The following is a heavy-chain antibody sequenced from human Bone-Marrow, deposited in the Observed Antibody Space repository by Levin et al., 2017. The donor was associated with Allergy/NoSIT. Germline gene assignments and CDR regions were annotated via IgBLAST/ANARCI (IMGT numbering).Heavy chain of an antibody. CDR2: INHSGST. J-gene: IGHJ4*02. D-gene: IGHD1-26*01. CDR3: ARSGATHDGDFDY. Sequence: SETLSLTCAVYGGSFSGYYWSWIRQPPGKGLEWIGEINHSGSTNYNPSLKSRVTISVDTSKNQFSLKLSSVTAADTAVYYCARSGATHDGDFDYWGQGTLVTVSS. CDR1: GGSFSGYY. V-gene: IGHV4-34*01.